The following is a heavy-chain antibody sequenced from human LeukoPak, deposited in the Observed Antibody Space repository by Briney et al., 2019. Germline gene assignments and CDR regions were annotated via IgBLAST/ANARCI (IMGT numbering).Heavy chain of an antibody. Sequence: PGASLRLSCAASGFTFSSYAMSWVRQAPGKGLECVSIISDSGGSTYYADSVKGRFAISRDNSKNTLFLQINSLRVEDTAVYYCAKGARSTSTGSHFDYWGQGTLVTVSS. V-gene: IGHV3-23*01. CDR1: GFTFSSYA. D-gene: IGHD3-22*01. CDR2: ISDSGGST. CDR3: AKGARSTSTGSHFDY. J-gene: IGHJ4*02.